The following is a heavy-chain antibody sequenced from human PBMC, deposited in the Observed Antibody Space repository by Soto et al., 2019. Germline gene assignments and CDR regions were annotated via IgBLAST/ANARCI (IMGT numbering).Heavy chain of an antibody. J-gene: IGHJ4*02. Sequence: PSETLSLTCAVYGGSFSGYYWSWIRQPPGKGLEWIGYIYYSGSTNYNPSLKSRVTISVDTSKNQFSLKLSSVTAADTAVYYCAGYCSGGSCRYFDYWGQGTLVTVSS. D-gene: IGHD2-15*01. V-gene: IGHV4-59*01. CDR3: AGYCSGGSCRYFDY. CDR1: GGSFSGYY. CDR2: IYYSGST.